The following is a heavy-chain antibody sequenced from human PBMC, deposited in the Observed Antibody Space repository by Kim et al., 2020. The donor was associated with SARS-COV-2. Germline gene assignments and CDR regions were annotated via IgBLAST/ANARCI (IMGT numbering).Heavy chain of an antibody. CDR2: ISYDGSNK. CDR3: ARGDEHPGTIYYYGMDV. D-gene: IGHD2-2*01. V-gene: IGHV3-30*04. J-gene: IGHJ6*02. CDR1: GFTFSSYA. Sequence: GGSLRLSCAASGFTFSSYAMHWVRQAPGKGLEWVAVISYDGSNKYYVDSVKGRFTISRDNSKNTLYLQMNSLRAEDTAVYYCARGDEHPGTIYYYGMDVWGQGTTVTVSS.